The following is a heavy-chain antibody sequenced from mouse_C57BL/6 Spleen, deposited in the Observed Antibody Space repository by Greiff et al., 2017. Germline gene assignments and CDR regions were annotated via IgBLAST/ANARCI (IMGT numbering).Heavy chain of an antibody. CDR3: ARARLDYFDY. Sequence: VQLQESGPELVKPGASVKISCKASGYALSSSWMNWVKQRPGKGLEWIGRIYPGDGDTNYNGKFKGKATLTADKSSSTAYMQLSSLTSEDSAVYFCARARLDYFDYWGQGTTLTVSS. D-gene: IGHD2-10*02. J-gene: IGHJ2*01. CDR2: IYPGDGDT. V-gene: IGHV1-82*01. CDR1: GYALSSSW.